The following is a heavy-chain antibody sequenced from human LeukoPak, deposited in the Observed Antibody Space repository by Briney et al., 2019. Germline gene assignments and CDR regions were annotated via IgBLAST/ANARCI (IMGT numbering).Heavy chain of an antibody. V-gene: IGHV4-59*08. D-gene: IGHD4-23*01. J-gene: IGHJ4*02. CDR3: ARRDYGAKCFDF. CDR2: SYYSGGA. CDR1: GGSISTYY. Sequence: SETLSLTCTVSGGSISTYYWSWIRQPPGKGLEWIGYSYYSGGANYNPSLKSRVTISVDTSKNQFSLKLSSVTAADTAVYYCARRDYGAKCFDFWGQGTLVTVSS.